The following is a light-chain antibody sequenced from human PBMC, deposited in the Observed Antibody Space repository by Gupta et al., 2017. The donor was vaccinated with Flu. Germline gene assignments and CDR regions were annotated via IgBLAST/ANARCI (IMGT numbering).Light chain of an antibody. CDR1: QSVDRSY. V-gene: IGKV3-20*01. CDR2: AAI. CDR3: QQYYIPPRT. J-gene: IGKJ2*01. Sequence: EVVWTQSPGPLSLSPGDRATLSCSASQSVDRSYLAWYQQKPGQAPRLLIYAAIIRATGIPDRFSGSGSGTDFTLTISRLEPEDFAVYLCQQYYIPPRTFGQGTKVDIK.